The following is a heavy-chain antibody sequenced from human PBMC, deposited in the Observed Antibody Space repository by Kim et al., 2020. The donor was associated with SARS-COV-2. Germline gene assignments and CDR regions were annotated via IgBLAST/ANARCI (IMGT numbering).Heavy chain of an antibody. Sequence: GGSLRLSCAASGFTFSNSWMSWVRQAPGKGLEWVAVIKPDGSEKYYVESVKGRFTISRDNAKNTLYLQMNSLRAEDTAVYYCARSWRATFVGGAGFDYWGQGTLVTVSS. CDR3: ARSWRATFVGGAGFDY. CDR2: IKPDGSEK. CDR1: GFTFSNSW. D-gene: IGHD3-16*01. V-gene: IGHV3-7*01. J-gene: IGHJ4*02.